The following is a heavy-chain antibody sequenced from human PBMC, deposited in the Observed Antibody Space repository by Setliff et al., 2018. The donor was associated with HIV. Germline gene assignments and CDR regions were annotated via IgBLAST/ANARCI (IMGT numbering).Heavy chain of an antibody. CDR2: IYTSGRT. D-gene: IGHD2-15*01. Sequence: PSETLSLTCTVSGDSVSSGSYYWSWIRQPAGKGLEWIGRIYTSGRTFYKPSLKSRLTISVDTSTNQFSLNLNSVTAADTAVYYCAREDARSGPGWTPGLFDSWGQGSQVTVSS. J-gene: IGHJ5*01. CDR1: GDSVSSGSYY. V-gene: IGHV4-61*02. CDR3: AREDARSGPGWTPGLFDS.